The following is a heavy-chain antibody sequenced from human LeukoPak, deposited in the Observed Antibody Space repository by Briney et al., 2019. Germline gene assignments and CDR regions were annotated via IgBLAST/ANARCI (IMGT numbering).Heavy chain of an antibody. CDR2: ISGSGGST. V-gene: IGHV3-23*01. Sequence: GGSLRLSCAASGFTFSSYAMSWVRQAPGKGLEWVSAISGSGGSTYYADSVEGRFTISRDNSKNTLYLQMNSLRAEDTAVYYCAKDRGQWLGGSGWFDPWGQGTLVTVSS. CDR3: AKDRGQWLGGSGWFDP. D-gene: IGHD6-19*01. J-gene: IGHJ5*02. CDR1: GFTFSSYA.